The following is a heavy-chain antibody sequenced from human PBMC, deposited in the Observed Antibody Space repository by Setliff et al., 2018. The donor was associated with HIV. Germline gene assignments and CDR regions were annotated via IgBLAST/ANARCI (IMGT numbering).Heavy chain of an antibody. J-gene: IGHJ5*02. V-gene: IGHV4-31*03. CDR3: ARAKWIAVAGTIVDWFDP. CDR1: GGSLSSGGYY. CDR2: IYYSGST. Sequence: SETLSLTCTVSGGSLSSGGYYWSWIRQHPGKGLEWIGYIYYSGSTYYNPSLKSRVTISVDTSKNQFSLKLSSVTAADTAVYYCARAKWIAVAGTIVDWFDPWGQGTLVTVSS. D-gene: IGHD6-19*01.